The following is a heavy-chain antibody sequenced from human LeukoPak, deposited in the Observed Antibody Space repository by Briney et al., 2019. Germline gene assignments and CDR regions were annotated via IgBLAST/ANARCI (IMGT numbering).Heavy chain of an antibody. D-gene: IGHD2-8*01. Sequence: PSETLSLTCAVYGGSFSGYYWSWIRQPPGKGLEWIGEINHSGSTNYNPSLKSRVTISVDTSKNQFSLKLSSVTAADTAVYYCASVYCTNGVCTYFDYWGQGTLVTVSS. J-gene: IGHJ4*02. CDR1: GGSFSGYY. CDR2: INHSGST. V-gene: IGHV4-34*01. CDR3: ASVYCTNGVCTYFDY.